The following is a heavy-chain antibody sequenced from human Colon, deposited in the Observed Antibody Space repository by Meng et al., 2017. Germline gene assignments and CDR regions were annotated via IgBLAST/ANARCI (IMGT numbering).Heavy chain of an antibody. CDR3: ARGGAPPYYFDY. D-gene: IGHD1-26*01. CDR2: MNPDSGKT. CDR1: GYTFSNYE. Sequence: QVQLVQSGAEVKNPGPSLSVSCETSGYTFSNYEVNWVRQASGHGLEWMGWMNPDSGKTGYAHKFQGRVSLTRDTSTGTAYMELTSLTPDDTAVYYCARGGAPPYYFDYWGQGTLVTVSS. V-gene: IGHV1-8*02. J-gene: IGHJ4*02.